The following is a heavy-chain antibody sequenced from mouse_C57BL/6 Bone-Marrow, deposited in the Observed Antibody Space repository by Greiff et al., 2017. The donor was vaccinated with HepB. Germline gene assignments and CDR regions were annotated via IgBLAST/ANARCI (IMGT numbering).Heavy chain of an antibody. CDR2: IHPNSGST. Sequence: QVQLQQPGAELVKPGASVKLSCKASGYTFTSYWMHWVKQRPGQGLEWIGMIHPNSGSTNYNEKFKSKATLTVDKSSSTAYMQLSSLTSEDSAVYYCARDDYYGSTYFDYWGQGTTLTVSS. V-gene: IGHV1-64*01. J-gene: IGHJ2*01. CDR1: GYTFTSYW. CDR3: ARDDYYGSTYFDY. D-gene: IGHD1-1*01.